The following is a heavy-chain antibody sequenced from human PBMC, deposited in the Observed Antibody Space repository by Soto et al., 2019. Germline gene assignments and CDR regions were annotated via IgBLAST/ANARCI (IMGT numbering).Heavy chain of an antibody. CDR2: FDPEDGET. CDR1: GYTLTELS. J-gene: IGHJ4*02. D-gene: IGHD3-10*01. V-gene: IGHV1-24*01. CDR3: ATGYGSGTAFDY. Sequence: GASVKVSCKVSGYTLTELSMHWVRQAPGKGLEWMGGFDPEDGETIYAQKFQGRVTMTEDTSTDTAYMELSSLRSEDTAVYYCATGYGSGTAFDYWGQGTLVTVPQ.